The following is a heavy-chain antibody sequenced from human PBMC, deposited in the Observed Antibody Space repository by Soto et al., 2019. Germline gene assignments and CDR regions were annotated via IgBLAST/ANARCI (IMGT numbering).Heavy chain of an antibody. Sequence: ASVKVSCKASGGTFSSYTISWVRQAPGQGLEWMGRIIPILGIANYAQKFQGRVTITADKSTSTAYMELSSLRSEDTAVYYCARDHNGVSRSWYISDYYMDVWGKGTKVPVSS. D-gene: IGHD6-13*01. CDR2: IIPILGIA. CDR1: GGTFSSYT. V-gene: IGHV1-69*04. J-gene: IGHJ6*03. CDR3: ARDHNGVSRSWYISDYYMDV.